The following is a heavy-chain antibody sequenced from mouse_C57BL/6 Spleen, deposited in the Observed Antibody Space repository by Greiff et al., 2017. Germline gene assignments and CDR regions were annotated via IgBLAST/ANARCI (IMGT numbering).Heavy chain of an antibody. CDR3: AREERWFLAD. D-gene: IGHD2-3*01. V-gene: IGHV1-55*01. CDR2: IYPGSGST. J-gene: IGHJ3*01. CDR1: GYTFTSYW. Sequence: VQLQQSGAELVKPGASVKMSCKASGYTFTSYWITWVKQRPGQGLEWIGDIYPGSGSTNYNEKFKSRATLTVDTSSSTAYMQLSSLTSEDSAVYYCAREERWFLADWGKGTLVTVSA.